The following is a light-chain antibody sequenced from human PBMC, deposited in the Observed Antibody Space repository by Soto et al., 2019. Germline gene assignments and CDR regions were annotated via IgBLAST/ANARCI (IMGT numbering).Light chain of an antibody. V-gene: IGKV1-5*03. Sequence: DIQMTQSPSTLSASVGDRVTITCRASQSIGSWLAWYQQKPGKAPKLLIYKASSLESGVPSRFSGSESGTEFTLTISSLQADDFASYYCQQYGSYSPWTFGQGTKGEIK. CDR1: QSIGSW. CDR3: QQYGSYSPWT. J-gene: IGKJ1*01. CDR2: KAS.